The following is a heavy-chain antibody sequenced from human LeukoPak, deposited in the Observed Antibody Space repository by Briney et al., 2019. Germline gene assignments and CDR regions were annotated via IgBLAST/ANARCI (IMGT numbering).Heavy chain of an antibody. D-gene: IGHD3-9*01. V-gene: IGHV1-2*02. CDR1: GYTFTGYY. CDR3: ARASDLYDFLPGYTF. Sequence: ASVKVSCKASGYTFTGYYMHWVRQAPGQGLEWMGWINPNSGGTNYAQKFQGRVTITADKSTSTAYMELSSLRSEDTAVYYCARASDLYDFLPGYTFWGQGPLVTVPS. J-gene: IGHJ4*02. CDR2: INPNSGGT.